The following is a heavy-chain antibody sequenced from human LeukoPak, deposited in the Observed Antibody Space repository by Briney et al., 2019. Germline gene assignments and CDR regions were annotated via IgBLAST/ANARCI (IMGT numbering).Heavy chain of an antibody. CDR3: ARQDRSWGGGFDY. CDR2: IYPGDSDT. V-gene: IGHV5-51*01. J-gene: IGHJ4*02. D-gene: IGHD6-13*01. CDR1: GYSFTSYW. Sequence: GESLKISCKGSGYSFTSYWIGRVRQMAGKGLEWMGIIYPGDSDTRYSPSFQGQVTISADKSISTAYLQWSSLKASDTAMYYCARQDRSWGGGFDYWGQGTLVTVSS.